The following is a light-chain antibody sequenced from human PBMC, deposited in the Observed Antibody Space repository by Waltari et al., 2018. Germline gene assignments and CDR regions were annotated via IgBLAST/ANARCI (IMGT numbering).Light chain of an antibody. J-gene: IGLJ2*01. Sequence: QSALTQPASVSGSPGQSITISCTGSSSDLGDYKYVSWYQQNPGKAPKLMIYDVSNRPSGVSNRFSGSQSGNTASLTISGLLAEDEANYYCASYTSITVIFGGGTKLTVL. CDR2: DVS. V-gene: IGLV2-14*03. CDR3: ASYTSITVI. CDR1: SSDLGDYKY.